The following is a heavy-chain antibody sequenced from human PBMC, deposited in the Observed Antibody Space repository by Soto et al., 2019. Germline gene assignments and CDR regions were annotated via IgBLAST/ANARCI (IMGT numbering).Heavy chain of an antibody. CDR2: IGGGGGDA. CDR3: AKRPGGVVLGAFDV. Sequence: EVQLLESGGGLVQPGGSLRLSCAASGFTFGNYAMSWVRQAPGEGLEWVSTIGGGGGDAYYPDSVKGRFTISRDNSKNTLYLQMNSLRADDTAMYYCAKRPGGVVLGAFDVWGQGTLVTVSS. J-gene: IGHJ3*01. V-gene: IGHV3-23*01. CDR1: GFTFGNYA. D-gene: IGHD3-3*01.